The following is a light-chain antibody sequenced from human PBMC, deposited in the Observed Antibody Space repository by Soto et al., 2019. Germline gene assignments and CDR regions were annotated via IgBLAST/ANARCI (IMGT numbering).Light chain of an antibody. CDR3: ETWDSDTRV. Sequence: QPVLTQSSSASASLGSSVKLTCTLTSGHSTYIIAWHQHQPGKAPRYLMKLEGSGSYNKGSGVPDRFSGSSSGADRYLTISNLQSEDEADYYCETWDSDTRVFGGGTKLTVL. V-gene: IGLV4-60*03. CDR2: LEGSGSY. CDR1: SGHSTYI. J-gene: IGLJ2*01.